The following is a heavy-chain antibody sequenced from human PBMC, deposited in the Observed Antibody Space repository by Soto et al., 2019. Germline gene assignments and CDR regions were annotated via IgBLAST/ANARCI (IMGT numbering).Heavy chain of an antibody. V-gene: IGHV1-69*13. J-gene: IGHJ3*02. CDR1: GGTFSSYA. D-gene: IGHD3-10*01. CDR3: ARAYYYGSGSYYLDVFDI. CDR2: IIPIFGTA. Sequence: SVKVSCKASGGTFSSYAISWVRQAPGQGLEWMGGIIPIFGTANYAQKFQGRVTITADESTSTAYMELSSLRSEDTAVYYCARAYYYGSGSYYLDVFDIWGQGTMVTVSS.